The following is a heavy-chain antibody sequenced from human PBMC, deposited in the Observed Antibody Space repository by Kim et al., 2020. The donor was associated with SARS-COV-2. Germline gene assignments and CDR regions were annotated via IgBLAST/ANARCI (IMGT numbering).Heavy chain of an antibody. CDR1: GDSISTYY. CDR2: VYYSGST. J-gene: IGHJ5*02. CDR3: ARAGAIFGWFDP. D-gene: IGHD3-3*01. Sequence: SETLSLTCTVSGDSISTYYWSWIRQPPGKGLERLGYVYYSGSTNYNASLRSRLTISLDTSKNQFSLSLNSVTAADTAVYYCARAGAIFGWFDPWGQGTLV. V-gene: IGHV4-59*13.